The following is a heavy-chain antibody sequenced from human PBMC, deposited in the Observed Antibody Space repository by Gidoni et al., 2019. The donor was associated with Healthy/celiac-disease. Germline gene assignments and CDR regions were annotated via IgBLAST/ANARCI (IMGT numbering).Heavy chain of an antibody. Sequence: VRLLEPGGGLVQPGGSLRLSCAASGFTFSTYARSWVRPAPGKGLEWVSAISGSGGSTYYADSVKGRYTISRDNSKNTLYLQMNSLRAEDTAVYYCAKERQWLVAGPEAFDIWGQGTMVTVSS. D-gene: IGHD6-19*01. CDR2: ISGSGGST. J-gene: IGHJ3*02. CDR1: GFTFSTYA. V-gene: IGHV3-23*01. CDR3: AKERQWLVAGPEAFDI.